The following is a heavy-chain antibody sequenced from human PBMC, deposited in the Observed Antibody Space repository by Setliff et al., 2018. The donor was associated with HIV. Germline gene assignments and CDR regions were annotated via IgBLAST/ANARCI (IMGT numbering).Heavy chain of an antibody. CDR3: ARDGFWSGYIDY. CDR1: GGSISSYY. CDR2: IYTSGST. V-gene: IGHV4-4*07. D-gene: IGHD3-3*01. Sequence: TSETLSLTCTVSGGSISSYYWSWIRQPAGKGLEWIGRIYTSGSTNYNPSLKSRVTMSVDTSKNQFSLKLSSVTAADTAVYYCARDGFWSGYIDYWDQGTLVTVSS. J-gene: IGHJ4*02.